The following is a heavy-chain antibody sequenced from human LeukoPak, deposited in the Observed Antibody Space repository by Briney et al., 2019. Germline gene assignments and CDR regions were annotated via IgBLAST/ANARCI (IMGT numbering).Heavy chain of an antibody. Sequence: SETLSLTCTVSGGSISSSSYYWGWIRQPPGKGLEWIGSIFYSGSTYYNPSLKSRVTISVDTSKNQFSLKLSSVTAADTAVYYCARDSEGGLRYFDWLPNAFDIWGQGTMVTVSS. V-gene: IGHV4-39*07. CDR1: GGSISSSSYY. J-gene: IGHJ3*02. CDR3: ARDSEGGLRYFDWLPNAFDI. D-gene: IGHD3-9*01. CDR2: IFYSGST.